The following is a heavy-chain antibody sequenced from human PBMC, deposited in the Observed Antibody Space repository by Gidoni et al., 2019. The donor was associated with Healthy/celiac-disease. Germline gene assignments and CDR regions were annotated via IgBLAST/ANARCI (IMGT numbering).Heavy chain of an antibody. Sequence: QVQLVQSGAEVKKPGASVKVSCKASGSPFTSYYMHWVRQAPGQGLEWMGIINPSGGSTSYAQKFQGRVTMTRDTSTSTVYMELSSLRSEDTAVYYCARVSVAGTDFDYWGQGTLVTVSS. J-gene: IGHJ4*02. CDR2: INPSGGST. D-gene: IGHD6-19*01. CDR1: GSPFTSYY. CDR3: ARVSVAGTDFDY. V-gene: IGHV1-46*01.